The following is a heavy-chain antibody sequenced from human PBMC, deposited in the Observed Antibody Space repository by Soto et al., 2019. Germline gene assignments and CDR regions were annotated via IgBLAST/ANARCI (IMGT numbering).Heavy chain of an antibody. D-gene: IGHD1-26*01. CDR3: ARESGSGSYYIRGFDY. V-gene: IGHV4-61*08. CDR2: IYYSGST. J-gene: IGHJ4*02. CDR1: GGSISSGDFY. Sequence: PSETLSLTCTVSGGSISSGDFYWSWIRQPPGKGLELIGYIYYSGSTNYNPSLKSRVTISVDTSKNQFSLKLSSVTAADTAVYYCARESGSGSYYIRGFDYWGQGTLVTVSS.